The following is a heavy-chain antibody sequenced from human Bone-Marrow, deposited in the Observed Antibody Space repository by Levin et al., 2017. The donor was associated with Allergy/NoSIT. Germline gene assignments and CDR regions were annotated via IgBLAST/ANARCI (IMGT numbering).Heavy chain of an antibody. Sequence: SETLSLTCTVSGGSISSGSYYWSWIRQPAGKGLEWIGRIYTSGSTNYNPSLKSRVTISVDTSKNQFSLKLSSVTAADTAVYYCARASGKWLRFRAFDIWGQGTMVTVSS. CDR3: ARASGKWLRFRAFDI. V-gene: IGHV4-61*02. CDR2: IYTSGST. J-gene: IGHJ3*02. CDR1: GGSISSGSYY. D-gene: IGHD5-12*01.